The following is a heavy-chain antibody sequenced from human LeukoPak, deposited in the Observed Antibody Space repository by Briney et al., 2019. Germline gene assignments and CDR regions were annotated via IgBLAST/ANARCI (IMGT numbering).Heavy chain of an antibody. D-gene: IGHD3-3*01. V-gene: IGHV3-23*01. J-gene: IGHJ4*02. Sequence: GGSLRLSCVASGFTFSSYAMSWVRQAPRKGLECVSGISGSAGSTYYADSVKGRFTIPRDNSKNTLYLQMNSLRAEDTAVYYCAKDSVGSIFGVVTDYWGPGTLVTVSS. CDR3: AKDSVGSIFGVVTDY. CDR1: GFTFSSYA. CDR2: ISGSAGST.